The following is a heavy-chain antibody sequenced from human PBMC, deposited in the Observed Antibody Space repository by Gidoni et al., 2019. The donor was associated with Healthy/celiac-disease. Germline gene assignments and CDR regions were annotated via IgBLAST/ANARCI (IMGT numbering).Heavy chain of an antibody. J-gene: IGHJ4*02. D-gene: IGHD3-22*01. CDR3: TTDPNSKYYYDRGVDY. Sequence: EVQLVESGGGLVQPGRSLRLSCTSSGFPFGDYAWSWFRQAPGQGLEWVGFIRSKAYGGTTEYAASVKGRFTISRDDSKSIAYLQMNSLKAEDTAVYYCTTDPNSKYYYDRGVDYWGQGTLVTVSS. V-gene: IGHV3-49*03. CDR2: IRSKAYGGTT. CDR1: GFPFGDYA.